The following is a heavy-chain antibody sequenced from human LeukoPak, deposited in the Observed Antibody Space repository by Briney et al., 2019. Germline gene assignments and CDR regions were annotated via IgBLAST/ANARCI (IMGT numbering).Heavy chain of an antibody. CDR2: IYYSGST. V-gene: IGHV4-39*07. D-gene: IGHD3-3*01. CDR1: GGSISSSSYY. Sequence: SETLSLTCTVSGGSISSSSYYWGWIRQPPGKGLEWIGSIYYSGSTYYNPSLKSRVTISVDTSKNQFSLKLSSVTAADTAVYYCARERQVGGVGWFDPWGQGTLVTVSS. CDR3: ARERQVGGVGWFDP. J-gene: IGHJ5*02.